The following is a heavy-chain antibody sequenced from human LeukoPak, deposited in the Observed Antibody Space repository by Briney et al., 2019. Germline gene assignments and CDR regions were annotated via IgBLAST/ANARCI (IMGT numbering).Heavy chain of an antibody. D-gene: IGHD3-22*01. V-gene: IGHV5-51*01. Sequence: GESLKISCKGSGYGFTSYWIGWVRQMPGKGLEWMGIIYLGVSVTRYSPSFQGQVTISADKSISTAHLQWSSLKASDTAMYYRARHGGQGYYYDSSPYSYWGQGTLVTV. J-gene: IGHJ4*02. CDR3: ARHGGQGYYYDSSPYSY. CDR2: IYLGVSVT. CDR1: GYGFTSYW.